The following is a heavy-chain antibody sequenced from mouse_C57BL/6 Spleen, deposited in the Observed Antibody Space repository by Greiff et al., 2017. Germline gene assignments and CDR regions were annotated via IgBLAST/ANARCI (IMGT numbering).Heavy chain of an antibody. D-gene: IGHD2-5*01. V-gene: IGHV5-4*03. CDR2: ISDGGSYT. CDR1: GFTFSSYA. J-gene: IGHJ4*01. Sequence: EVKVVESGGGLVKPGGSLKLSCAASGFTFSSYALSWVRQTPEKRLEWVATISDGGSYTYYPDNVKGRFTISRDNAKNNLYLQMSHLKSEDTAMYYCARVRYSNYYYAMDYWGQGTSVTVSS. CDR3: ARVRYSNYYYAMDY.